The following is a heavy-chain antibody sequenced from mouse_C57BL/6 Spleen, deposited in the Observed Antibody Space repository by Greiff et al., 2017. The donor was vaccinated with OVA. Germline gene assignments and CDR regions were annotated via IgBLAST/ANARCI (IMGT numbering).Heavy chain of an antibody. CDR3: AREGIYYGSFHWYFDV. V-gene: IGHV3-6*01. J-gene: IGHJ1*03. D-gene: IGHD1-1*01. CDR1: GYSITSGYY. CDR2: ISYDGSN. Sequence: EVQRVESGPGLVKPSQSLSLTCSVTGYSITSGYYWNWIRQFPGNKLEWMGYISYDGSNNYNPSLKNRISITRDTSKNQFFLKLNSVTTEDTATYYCAREGIYYGSFHWYFDVWGTGTTVTVSS.